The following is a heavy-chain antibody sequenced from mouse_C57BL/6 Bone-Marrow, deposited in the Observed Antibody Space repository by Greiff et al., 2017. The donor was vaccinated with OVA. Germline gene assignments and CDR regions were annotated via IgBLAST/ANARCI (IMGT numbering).Heavy chain of an antibody. V-gene: IGHV1-82*01. D-gene: IGHD3-1*01. Sequence: LVESGPELVKPGASVKISCKASGYAFSSSWMNWVKQRPGKGLEWIGRIYPGDGDTNYNGKFKGKATLTADKSSSTAYMQLSSLTSEDSAVYFCARSGDVRYFDYWGQGTTLTVSS. CDR1: GYAFSSSW. CDR2: IYPGDGDT. J-gene: IGHJ2*01. CDR3: ARSGDVRYFDY.